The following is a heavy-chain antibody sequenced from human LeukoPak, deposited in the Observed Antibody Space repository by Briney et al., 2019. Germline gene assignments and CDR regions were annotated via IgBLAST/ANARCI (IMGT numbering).Heavy chain of an antibody. CDR2: IDQYGSEK. CDR3: AKIGTYFDFDW. CDR1: GFTFTNSR. D-gene: IGHD1-26*01. Sequence: GGSLRVSCAASGFTFTNSRMSWLRQAPGKGLEWVANIDQYGSEKYYVDSVKGRFTISRDNAKNSLYLQMNSLSPEDTAVYYCAKIGTYFDFDWWGQGTLVTVSS. V-gene: IGHV3-7*01. J-gene: IGHJ4*02.